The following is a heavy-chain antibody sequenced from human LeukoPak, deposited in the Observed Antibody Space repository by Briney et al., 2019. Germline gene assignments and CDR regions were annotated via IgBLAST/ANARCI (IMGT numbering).Heavy chain of an antibody. CDR2: MYYSGST. D-gene: IGHD2-15*01. CDR3: ARHLIDVGAVPATHTAFDY. Sequence: PSETLSLTCTVSGGSMSSGTYYWGWIRQPPGKGMQWIGSMYYSGSTHYNPSLKSRVTIAVDMPKNQFSLKLRSVTAADTAVYYCARHLIDVGAVPATHTAFDYWGQGTLVTVSS. CDR1: GGSMSSGTYY. J-gene: IGHJ4*02. V-gene: IGHV4-39*01.